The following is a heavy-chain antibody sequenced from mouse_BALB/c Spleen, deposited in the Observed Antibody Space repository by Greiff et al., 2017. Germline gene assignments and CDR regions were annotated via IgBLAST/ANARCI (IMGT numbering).Heavy chain of an antibody. V-gene: IGHV5-6-5*01. CDR3: AREGLYDYNAMDY. Sequence: DVKLVESGGGLVKPGGSLKLSCAASGFTFSSYAMSWVRQTPEKRLEWVASISSGGSTYYPDSVKGRFTISRDNARNILYLQMSSLRSEDTAMYYCAREGLYDYNAMDYWGQGTSVTVSS. D-gene: IGHD1-1*01. CDR2: ISSGGST. J-gene: IGHJ4*01. CDR1: GFTFSSYA.